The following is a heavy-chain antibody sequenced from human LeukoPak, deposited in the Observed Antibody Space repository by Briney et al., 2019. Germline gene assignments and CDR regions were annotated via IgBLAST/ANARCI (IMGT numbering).Heavy chain of an antibody. CDR2: ISGSGGST. CDR1: GFTFSSYA. J-gene: IGHJ3*02. Sequence: GGSLRLSCAASGFTFSSYAMSWVRQAPGKGLEWVSAISGSGGSTYYADSVKGRFTISRDNSRHTLYLQMNSLRAEDTALYYCAKGLGDFGRTGAFDIWGQGTMVTVSS. CDR3: AKGLGDFGRTGAFDI. V-gene: IGHV3-23*01. D-gene: IGHD2-21*02.